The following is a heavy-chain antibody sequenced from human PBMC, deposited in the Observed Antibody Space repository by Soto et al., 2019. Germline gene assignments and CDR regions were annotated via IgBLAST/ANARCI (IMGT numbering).Heavy chain of an antibody. CDR3: ASGYYYDSSGYLLFDY. J-gene: IGHJ4*02. D-gene: IGHD3-22*01. V-gene: IGHV1-69*13. CDR1: GGTFSSYV. CDR2: IIPIFGTA. Sequence: SVKVSCKASGGTFSSYVISWVRQAPGQGLEWMGGIIPIFGTANYAQKFQGRVTITADESTSTAYMELSSLRSEDTAVYYCASGYYYDSSGYLLFDYWGQGTLVTVSS.